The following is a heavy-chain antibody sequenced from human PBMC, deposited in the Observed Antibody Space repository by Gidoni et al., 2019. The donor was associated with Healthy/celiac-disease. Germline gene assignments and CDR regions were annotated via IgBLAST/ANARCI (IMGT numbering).Heavy chain of an antibody. J-gene: IGHJ3*02. CDR1: GFTFSNAW. D-gene: IGHD1-26*01. CDR3: TTDGGATWKQDAFDI. Sequence: GESGGGLVKPGGSLRLSCAASGFTFSNAWMSWVRQAPGKGLEWVGRIKSKTDGGTTDYAAPVKGRFTISRDDSKNTLYLQMNSLKTEDTAVYYCTTDGGATWKQDAFDIWGQGTMVTVSS. CDR2: IKSKTDGGTT. V-gene: IGHV3-15*01.